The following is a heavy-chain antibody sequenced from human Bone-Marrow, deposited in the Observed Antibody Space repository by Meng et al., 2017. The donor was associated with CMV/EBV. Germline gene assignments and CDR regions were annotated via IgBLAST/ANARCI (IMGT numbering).Heavy chain of an antibody. V-gene: IGHV3-7*01. CDR1: GFTFSDYW. Sequence: GESLKISCAASGFTFSDYWMSWIRQVPGKGLEWVANIKPDGSEKNYVDSVKGRFTVSRDNAENSLYLQMNSLRGEDTALYYCGRDSRSRYTNSDYWGQGILVTVSS. CDR2: IKPDGSEK. CDR3: GRDSRSRYTNSDY. D-gene: IGHD4-23*01. J-gene: IGHJ4*02.